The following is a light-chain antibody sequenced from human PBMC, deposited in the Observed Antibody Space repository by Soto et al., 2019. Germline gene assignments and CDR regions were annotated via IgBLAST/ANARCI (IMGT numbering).Light chain of an antibody. CDR2: KAS. Sequence: DIQITQYPTTLSGSVGDRVTITCRASQTISSWLAWYQQKPGKAPKLLIYKASTLKSGVPSRFSGSGSGTEFTLTISSLQPDDFATYYSKLSKSYSEAVGQGTKVDI. J-gene: IGKJ1*01. CDR1: QTISSW. V-gene: IGKV1-5*03. CDR3: KLSKSYSEA.